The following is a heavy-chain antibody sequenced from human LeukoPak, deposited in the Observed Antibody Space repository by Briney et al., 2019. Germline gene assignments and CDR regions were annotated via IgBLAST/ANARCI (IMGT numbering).Heavy chain of an antibody. D-gene: IGHD5-24*01. V-gene: IGHV4-59*01. J-gene: IGHJ4*02. CDR2: IDYSGST. CDR3: ARGMATNDY. CDR1: GGSISSYY. Sequence: SETLSLTCSVSGGSISSYYWSWTRQPPGKGLEWIGYIDYSGSTNYNPSLKSRVAISADTSKNQISLKLSSVTAADTAVYYCARGMATNDYWGQGTLVTVSS.